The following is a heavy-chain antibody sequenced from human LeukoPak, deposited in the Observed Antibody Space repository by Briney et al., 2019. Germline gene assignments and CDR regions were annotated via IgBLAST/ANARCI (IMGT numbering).Heavy chain of an antibody. V-gene: IGHV3-23*01. CDR2: ISGRGDTT. CDR1: GFTFSTYA. D-gene: IGHD6-19*01. J-gene: IGHJ4*02. CDR3: AKREYSSAFDY. Sequence: GGSLRLSCAASGFTFSTYAMSWVRQAPGKGLEWVSAISGRGDTTYYADSVKGQFTISRDNSKNTLYLQMNSLRAEDTAVYYCAKREYSSAFDYWGQGTLVTVSS.